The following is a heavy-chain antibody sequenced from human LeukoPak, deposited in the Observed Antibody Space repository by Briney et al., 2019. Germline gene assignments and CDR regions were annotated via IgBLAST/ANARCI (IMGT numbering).Heavy chain of an antibody. V-gene: IGHV4-39*01. CDR3: ASDDYVWGSYRPTECFQH. D-gene: IGHD3-16*02. Sequence: PSETLSLTCTVSGGSISSSSYYWGWIRQPPGKGLEWIGSIYYSGRTYYNPSLKSRVTISVDTSKNQFSLKLSSVTAADTAVYYCASDDYVWGSYRPTECFQHWGQGTLVTVSS. CDR2: IYYSGRT. CDR1: GGSISSSSYY. J-gene: IGHJ1*01.